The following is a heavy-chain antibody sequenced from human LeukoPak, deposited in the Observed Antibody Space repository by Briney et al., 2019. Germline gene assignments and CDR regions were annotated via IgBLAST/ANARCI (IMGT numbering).Heavy chain of an antibody. J-gene: IGHJ6*03. Sequence: PGGSLRLSCAASGFTFSDYYMSWIRQAPGKGLEWVSYISSSGSTIYYADSVKGRFTISRGNAKNSLYPQMNSLRAEDTAVYYCAREYPGLPGYYYYYYMDVWGKGTTVTVSS. V-gene: IGHV3-11*01. CDR2: ISSSGSTI. CDR1: GFTFSDYY. D-gene: IGHD2-2*02. CDR3: AREYPGLPGYYYYYYMDV.